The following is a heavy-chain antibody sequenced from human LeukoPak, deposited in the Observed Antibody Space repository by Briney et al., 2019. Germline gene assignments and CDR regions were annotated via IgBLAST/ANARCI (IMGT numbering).Heavy chain of an antibody. Sequence: SETLSLTCTASGASISSYYWSWIRQPPGKGLEWIAFISNSVSTNYNPSLKSRVTISLDTSRKQLSLRLSSVIAADTAVYYCVATERWLQWDYWGQGTLVTVSS. V-gene: IGHV4-4*08. CDR1: GASISSYY. D-gene: IGHD5-24*01. J-gene: IGHJ4*02. CDR3: VATERWLQWDY. CDR2: ISNSVST.